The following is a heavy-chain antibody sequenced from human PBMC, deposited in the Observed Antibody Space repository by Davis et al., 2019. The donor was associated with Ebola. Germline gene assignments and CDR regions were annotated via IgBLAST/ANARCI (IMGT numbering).Heavy chain of an antibody. V-gene: IGHV4-59*12. Sequence: PSETLSLTCTVSGGSISSYYWSWIRQPPGKGLEWIGYIYYSGSTNYNPSLKSRVTISVDTSKNQFSLKLSSVTAADTAVYYCARSRNDFWSGYPNADLDVWGKGTTVTVSS. CDR2: IYYSGST. D-gene: IGHD3-3*01. J-gene: IGHJ6*04. CDR1: GGSISSYY. CDR3: ARSRNDFWSGYPNADLDV.